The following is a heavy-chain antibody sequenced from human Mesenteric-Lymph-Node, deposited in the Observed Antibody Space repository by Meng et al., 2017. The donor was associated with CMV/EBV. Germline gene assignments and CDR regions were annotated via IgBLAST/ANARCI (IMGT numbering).Heavy chain of an antibody. CDR2: INHSGST. J-gene: IGHJ4*02. CDR3: ARGSSYDILTGYFDY. CDR1: GGSFSGYY. D-gene: IGHD3-9*01. V-gene: IGHV4-34*01. Sequence: QWHVHQWGAGLLKPSETLPVTCAVYGGSFSGYYWNWIRQSPEKGLEWIGEINHSGSTTYNPSFTSRIIISVDTSTNQISLNMSSVTAADTAVYYCARGSSYDILTGYFDYWGQGALVTVSS.